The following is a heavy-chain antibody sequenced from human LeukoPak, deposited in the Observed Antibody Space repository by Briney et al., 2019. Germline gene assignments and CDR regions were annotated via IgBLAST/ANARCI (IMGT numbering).Heavy chain of an antibody. CDR2: IYYSGSTNYT. Sequence: PSETLSLTCTVSGGSISSHYWSWIRQPPGKGLEWIGYIYYSGSTNYTNYNPSLKSRVTISVDTSKSQFSLKLSSVTAADTAVYYCARDPIVSVGDWYFDLWGRGTLVTVSS. CDR3: ARDPIVSVGDWYFDL. D-gene: IGHD3-16*02. J-gene: IGHJ2*01. V-gene: IGHV4-59*11. CDR1: GGSISSHY.